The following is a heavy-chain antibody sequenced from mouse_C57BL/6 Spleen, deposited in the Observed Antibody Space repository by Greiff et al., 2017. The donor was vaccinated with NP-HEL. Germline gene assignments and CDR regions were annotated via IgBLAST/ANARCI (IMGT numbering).Heavy chain of an antibody. V-gene: IGHV5-4*01. CDR3: AVGRGVFDY. J-gene: IGHJ2*01. CDR2: ISDGGSYT. Sequence: EVHLVESGGGLVKPGGSLKLSCAASGFTFSSYAMSWVRQTPEKRLEWVATISDGGSYTYYPDNVKGRFTISRDNAKNNLYLQMSHLKSEDTAMYYCAVGRGVFDYWGQGTTLTVSS. D-gene: IGHD4-1*01. CDR1: GFTFSSYA.